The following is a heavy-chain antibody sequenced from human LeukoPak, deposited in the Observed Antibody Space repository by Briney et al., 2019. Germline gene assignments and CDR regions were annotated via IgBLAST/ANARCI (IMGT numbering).Heavy chain of an antibody. CDR2: IYYSGST. J-gene: IGHJ4*02. V-gene: IGHV4-39*07. CDR3: ARDYGYDY. CDR1: GGSISSGSYY. Sequence: SETLSLTCTVSGGSISSGSYYWSWIRQPAGKGLEWIGSIYYSGSTYYNPSLKSRVTISVDTSKNQFSLKLSSVTAADTAVYYCARDYGYDYWGQGTLVTVSS. D-gene: IGHD4-17*01.